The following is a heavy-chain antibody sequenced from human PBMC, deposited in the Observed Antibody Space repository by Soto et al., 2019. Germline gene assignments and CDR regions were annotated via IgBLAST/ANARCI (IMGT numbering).Heavy chain of an antibody. CDR1: GGSFSGYY. D-gene: IGHD3-3*01. J-gene: IGHJ4*02. V-gene: IGHV4-34*01. CDR3: ARGKGIFGVALAY. Sequence: SETLSLTCAVYGGSFSGYYWSWIRQPPGKGLEWIGEINHSGSTNYNPSLKSRVTISVDTSKNQFSLKLSSVTAADTAVYYCARGKGIFGVALAYWGQGTLVTVSS. CDR2: INHSGST.